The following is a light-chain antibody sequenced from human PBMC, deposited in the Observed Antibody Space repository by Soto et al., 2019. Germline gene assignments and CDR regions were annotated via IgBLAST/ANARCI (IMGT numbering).Light chain of an antibody. J-gene: IGLJ2*01. Sequence: QSALAQPASVSGSPGQSITISCTGTSSDVGSYNLVSWYQQHTGKAPKLIIYEGNKRPSGVSNRFSGSKSGNTASLTISGLQAGDEADYYCSSYAGIRTFVVFGGGTQLTVL. V-gene: IGLV2-23*03. CDR2: EGN. CDR1: SSDVGSYNL. CDR3: SSYAGIRTFVV.